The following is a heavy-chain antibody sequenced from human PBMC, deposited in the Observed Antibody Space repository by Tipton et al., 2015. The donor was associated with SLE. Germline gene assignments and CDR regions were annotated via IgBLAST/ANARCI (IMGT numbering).Heavy chain of an antibody. CDR1: GGSISSYS. CDR3: AGGKDYDFWSGYYRSDASDI. CDR2: INYSGTT. J-gene: IGHJ3*02. D-gene: IGHD3-3*01. V-gene: IGHV4-39*07. Sequence: TLSLTCTVSGGSISSYSWGWIRQPPGKGLEWIGSINYSGTTSYNPSLKSRVTISIDTSKNQFSLKLSSVTASDTSVYYCAGGKDYDFWSGYYRSDASDIWGQVTMVTVSS.